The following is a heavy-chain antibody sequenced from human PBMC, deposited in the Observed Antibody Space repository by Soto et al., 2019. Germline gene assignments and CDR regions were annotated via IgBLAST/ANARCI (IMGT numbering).Heavy chain of an antibody. CDR1: GGSISSSSYY. V-gene: IGHV4-39*01. CDR3: ARWNDFWSGYPFDY. D-gene: IGHD3-3*01. Sequence: QLQLQESGPGLVKPSETLSLTCTVSGGSISSSSYYWGWIRQPPGKGLEWIGSIYYSGSTYYNPSLKSRVTISVDTSKNQFSLQLSSVTAADTAVYYCARWNDFWSGYPFDYWGQGTLVTVSS. CDR2: IYYSGST. J-gene: IGHJ4*02.